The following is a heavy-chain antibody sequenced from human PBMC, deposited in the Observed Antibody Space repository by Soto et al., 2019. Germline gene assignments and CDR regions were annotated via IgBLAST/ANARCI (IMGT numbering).Heavy chain of an antibody. CDR2: VYRTGST. Sequence: SETLSLTCAVSGGSISTSNWGSWVRQPPGKGLEWIGEVYRTGSTNYNPSLESRVIVSVDKSKNQFSLKLTSVTAADTAVYYCARARATIAAAAIFDCWGQGTLVTVSS. D-gene: IGHD6-13*01. V-gene: IGHV4-4*02. CDR3: ARARATIAAAAIFDC. CDR1: GGSISTSNW. J-gene: IGHJ4*02.